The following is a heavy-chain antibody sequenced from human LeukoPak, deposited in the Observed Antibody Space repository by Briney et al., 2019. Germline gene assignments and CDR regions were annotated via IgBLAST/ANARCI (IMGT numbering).Heavy chain of an antibody. V-gene: IGHV3-23*01. CDR2: ISGSGGST. Sequence: SGGSLTLSCAASGFTFSSYAMSWVRQAPGKGLEWVSAISGSGGSTYYADSVKGRFTISRDNSKNTLYLQMNSLRAEDTAVYYCAKIGGIAARRGIDYWGQGTLVTVSS. D-gene: IGHD6-6*01. J-gene: IGHJ4*02. CDR1: GFTFSSYA. CDR3: AKIGGIAARRGIDY.